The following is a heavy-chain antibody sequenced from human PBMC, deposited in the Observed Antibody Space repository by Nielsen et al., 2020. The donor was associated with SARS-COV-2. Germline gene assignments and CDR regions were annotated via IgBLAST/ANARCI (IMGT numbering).Heavy chain of an antibody. V-gene: IGHV4-61*01. D-gene: IGHD6-13*01. CDR1: GGSVRSGSYY. CDR2: IFYSGST. Sequence: SETLSLTCTVSGGSVRSGSYYWTWLRQPPGKGLEWIGYIFYSGSTNYNPSLESRVTISIDTSKNQFSLNLRSVTAADTAVYYCARDSGSWHQSYYYYHGLDVWGQGTTVTVSS. CDR3: ARDSGSWHQSYYYYHGLDV. J-gene: IGHJ6*02.